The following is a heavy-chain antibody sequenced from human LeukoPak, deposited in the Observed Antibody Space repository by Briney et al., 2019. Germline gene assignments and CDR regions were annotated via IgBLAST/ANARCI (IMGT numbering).Heavy chain of an antibody. Sequence: PSETLSLTYTVSGGSISSNYWSWIRQPPGKGLEWIGYISYSGTTSYNPSLESRVTMSVGTSKNQFSLKLTSVTAADTAVYYCARWPSTWSFDYWGQGTLVTVSS. V-gene: IGHV4-59*01. CDR3: ARWPSTWSFDY. J-gene: IGHJ4*02. CDR1: GGSISSNY. CDR2: ISYSGTT. D-gene: IGHD6-13*01.